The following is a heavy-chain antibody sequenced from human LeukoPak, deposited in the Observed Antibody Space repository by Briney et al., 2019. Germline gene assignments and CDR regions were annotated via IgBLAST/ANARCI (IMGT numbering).Heavy chain of an antibody. Sequence: SETLSLTCAVYGGSFSGYYWSWIRQPPGKGLEWIGEINHSGSTNYNPSLKSRVTISVDTSKSQFSLKLSSVTAADTAVYYCASEGGYFNYWGQGTLVTVSS. CDR1: GGSFSGYY. CDR3: ASEGGYFNY. J-gene: IGHJ4*02. D-gene: IGHD3-22*01. V-gene: IGHV4-34*01. CDR2: INHSGST.